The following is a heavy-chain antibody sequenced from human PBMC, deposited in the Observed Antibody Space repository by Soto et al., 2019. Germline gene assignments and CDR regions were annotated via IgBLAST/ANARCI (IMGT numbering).Heavy chain of an antibody. Sequence: QVQLVQSGAEVKKPGASVKVSCKASGYTFTSYYMHWVRQAPGQGLEWMGIINPSGGSTSYAQKLQGTGARTRHTATRTVYMQLSSLEPEDTAVYYCARRGGCSSTDCSLVYYYYYMVVCGRGTPVTVSS. CDR3: ARRGGCSSTDCSLVYYYYYMVV. CDR2: INPSGGST. J-gene: IGHJ6*03. V-gene: IGHV1-46*03. CDR1: GYTFTSYY. D-gene: IGHD2-2*01.